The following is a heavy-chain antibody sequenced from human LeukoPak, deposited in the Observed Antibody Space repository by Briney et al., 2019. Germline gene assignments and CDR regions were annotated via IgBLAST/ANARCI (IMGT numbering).Heavy chain of an antibody. D-gene: IGHD3-22*01. Sequence: SETLSLTCSVSGXSISSYYWSWIRQPPGKGQEWIGYVYYIGNTNYNPSLKSRVTISVDTSKNQFSLKLSSVTVADTAIYYCARRATSGSLDYWGQGTLVTVSS. J-gene: IGHJ4*02. CDR3: ARRATSGSLDY. CDR2: VYYIGNT. V-gene: IGHV4-59*08. CDR1: GXSISSYY.